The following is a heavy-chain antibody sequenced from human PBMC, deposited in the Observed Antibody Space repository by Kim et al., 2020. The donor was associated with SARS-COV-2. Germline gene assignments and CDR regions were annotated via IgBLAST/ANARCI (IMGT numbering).Heavy chain of an antibody. J-gene: IGHJ4*02. Sequence: GGSLRLSCSGSGFDFSDFAIHWIRRAPGKGLEYVLATTRSGDGSFYSDSVEGRFTVSRDNSKKTLYLHMNRLTFEDTSAYYCVRYGRNYGAVHWGQGTLVFVSS. D-gene: IGHD3-10*01. CDR1: GFDFSDFA. CDR3: VRYGRNYGAVH. CDR2: TTRSGDGS. V-gene: IGHV3-64D*06.